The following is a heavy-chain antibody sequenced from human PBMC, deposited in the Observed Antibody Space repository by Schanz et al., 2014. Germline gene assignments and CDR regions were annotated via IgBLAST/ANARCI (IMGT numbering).Heavy chain of an antibody. J-gene: IGHJ3*02. V-gene: IGHV3-23*01. CDR3: ARRKHAFDI. CDR1: GFTFSSYA. CDR2: ISGNGGST. Sequence: EVQLLESGGGLVQPGGSLRLSCAASGFTFSSYAMSWVRQPPGKGLEWVSAISGNGGSTYYADSVRGRFTFSRDNSKNTLYLQMNSLRAEDTAVYYCARRKHAFDIWGQGTMVTVSS.